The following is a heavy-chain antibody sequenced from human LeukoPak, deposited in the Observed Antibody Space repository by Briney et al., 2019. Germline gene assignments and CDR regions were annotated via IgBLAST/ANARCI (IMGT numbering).Heavy chain of an antibody. CDR2: ICYSGSI. Sequence: SETLSLTCTVSGGSISSSSYYWGWIRQPPGKGLEWIGSICYSGSIYYNPSLTSRVTMSVDTSKNQFSLKLSSVTAADTAVYYCARRPDYGDRVMGVWGQGTTVTVSS. CDR3: ARRPDYGDRVMGV. J-gene: IGHJ6*02. CDR1: GGSISSSSYY. V-gene: IGHV4-39*01. D-gene: IGHD4-17*01.